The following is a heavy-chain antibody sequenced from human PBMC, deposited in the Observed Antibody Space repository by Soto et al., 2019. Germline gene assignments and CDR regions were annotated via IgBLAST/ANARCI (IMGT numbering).Heavy chain of an antibody. CDR2: ISYDGSNK. D-gene: IGHD3-10*01. V-gene: IGHV3-30*18. Sequence: QVQLVESGGGVVQPGRSLRLSCAASGFTFSSYGMHWVRQAPGKGLAWVAVISYDGSNKYYADSVKGRFTISRDNSKNTLYLQMNSLRAEDTAVYYCAKPLYGSRQYDYWGQGTLVTVSS. CDR1: GFTFSSYG. CDR3: AKPLYGSRQYDY. J-gene: IGHJ4*02.